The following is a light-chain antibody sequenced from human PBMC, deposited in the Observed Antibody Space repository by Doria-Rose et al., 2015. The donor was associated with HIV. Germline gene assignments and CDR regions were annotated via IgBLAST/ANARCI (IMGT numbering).Light chain of an antibody. CDR1: QSFSSTY. J-gene: IGKJ1*01. CDR2: DGS. Sequence: TQSPGTLSLSPGERATLSCRASQSFSSTYLAWYQQKPGRARSLLIYDGSTRATGISDRFSASGSGTDFTLTINRLEPEDFALYYCHQYGTSWTFGQGTKVEI. V-gene: IGKV3-20*01. CDR3: HQYGTSWT.